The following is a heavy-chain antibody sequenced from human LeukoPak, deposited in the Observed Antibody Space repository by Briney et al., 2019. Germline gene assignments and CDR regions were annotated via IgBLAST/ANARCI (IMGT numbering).Heavy chain of an antibody. CDR1: GGSFSGYY. V-gene: IGHV4-34*01. D-gene: IGHD5-18*01. CDR3: ARDSRDTAMENDY. CDR2: INHSGST. Sequence: SETLPLTCAVYGGSFSGYYWSWIRQPPGKGLEWIGEINHSGSTNYNPSLKSRVTISVDTSKNQFSLKLSSVTAADTAVYYCARDSRDTAMENDYWGQGTLVTVSS. J-gene: IGHJ4*02.